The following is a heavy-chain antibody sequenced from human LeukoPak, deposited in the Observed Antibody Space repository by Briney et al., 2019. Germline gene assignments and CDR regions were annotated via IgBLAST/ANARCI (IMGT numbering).Heavy chain of an antibody. D-gene: IGHD2-21*02. CDR2: FDPEDGET. J-gene: IGHJ4*02. V-gene: IGHV1-24*01. Sequence: FDPEDGETIYAQKFQGRVTMTEDTSTDTAYMELSSLRSEDTAVYYCATDLVYCGGDCYLGYWGQGTLVTVSS. CDR3: ATDLVYCGGDCYLGY.